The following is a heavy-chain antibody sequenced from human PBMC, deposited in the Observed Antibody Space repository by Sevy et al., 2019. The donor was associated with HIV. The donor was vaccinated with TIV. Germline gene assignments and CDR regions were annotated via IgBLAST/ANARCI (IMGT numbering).Heavy chain of an antibody. J-gene: IGHJ4*02. V-gene: IGHV3-23*01. Sequence: GGSLRLSCAASGFTFSSYAMSWVRQAPGKGLELVSAISGSGGSTYYADSVKGRFTISRDNSKNTLYLQMNSLRAEDTAVYYCAKDPGIAVAGHYSDYWGQGTLVTVSS. CDR3: AKDPGIAVAGHYSDY. D-gene: IGHD6-19*01. CDR2: ISGSGGST. CDR1: GFTFSSYA.